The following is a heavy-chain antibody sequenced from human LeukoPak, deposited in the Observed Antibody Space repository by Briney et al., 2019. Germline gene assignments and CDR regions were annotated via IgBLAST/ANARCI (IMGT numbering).Heavy chain of an antibody. CDR1: GFTFSNFA. Sequence: PGGSLRLSCAASGFTFSNFAMNWVRQAPGKGLEWVSIIIGSGVGTYATYYPDSVKGRFTTSRDNSKNTLYLQMNSLRAEDTAVYYCASGAQDYDILEKGPDYWGQGTLDTVSS. V-gene: IGHV3-23*01. CDR3: ASGAQDYDILEKGPDY. CDR2: IIGSGVGTYAT. J-gene: IGHJ4*02. D-gene: IGHD3-9*01.